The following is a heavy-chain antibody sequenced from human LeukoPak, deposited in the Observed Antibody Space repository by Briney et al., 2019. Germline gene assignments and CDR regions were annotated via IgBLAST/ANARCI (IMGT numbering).Heavy chain of an antibody. CDR3: ARKLYYYENSPAGWFDP. CDR1: GFTFSSYW. CDR2: TNKDGSGE. V-gene: IGHV3-7*01. D-gene: IGHD3-22*01. J-gene: IGHJ5*02. Sequence: GGSLRLSCVASGFTFSSYWMAWVRQAPGKGLEWAANTNKDGSGEYYVDSVRGRFTSCIDNAKSLLYLKMNCLRDEDTSVYYCARKLYYYENSPAGWFDPWGQGTLVSVSS.